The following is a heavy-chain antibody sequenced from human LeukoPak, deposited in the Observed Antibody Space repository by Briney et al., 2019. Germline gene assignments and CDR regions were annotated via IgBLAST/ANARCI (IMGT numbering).Heavy chain of an antibody. CDR3: ARASRNPGPYYFDY. J-gene: IGHJ4*02. CDR1: GYTFTGYY. V-gene: IGHV1-2*06. Sequence: AXVKVSCKASGYTFTGYYMHWVRQAPGQGLEWMGRINPNSGGTNYAQKFQGRVTMTRDTSISTAYMELSRLRSDDTAVYYCARASRNPGPYYFDYWGQGTLVTVS. CDR2: INPNSGGT. D-gene: IGHD1-14*01.